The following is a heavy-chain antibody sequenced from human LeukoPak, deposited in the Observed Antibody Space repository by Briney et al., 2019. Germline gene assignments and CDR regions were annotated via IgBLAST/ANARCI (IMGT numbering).Heavy chain of an antibody. CDR3: ARGDDFSGDH. Sequence: GGSMRLSCAPSGFTFSNFWMSWVRQAPGRGLEWVANIHPEGNEKYHVESVKGRFTIPRDNTRDLLFLQMNGLRVEDTAVYYGARGDDFSGDHWGQGTLVTVSS. CDR2: IHPEGNEK. D-gene: IGHD1-1*01. J-gene: IGHJ4*02. CDR1: GFTFSNFW. V-gene: IGHV3-7*04.